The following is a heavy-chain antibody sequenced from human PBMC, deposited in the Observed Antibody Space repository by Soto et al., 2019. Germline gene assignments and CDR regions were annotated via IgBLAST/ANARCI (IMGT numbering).Heavy chain of an antibody. V-gene: IGHV4-61*03. Sequence: PSETLSLTCTVSGGSLIGGISYCGWIRQPPGKGLEWMGYIYYTGSNNYNPSPESRVTIPVKTSRNHFSLKLTSVTAADTAVNNGERVVRYQYNGIDVWGQGTTVTVSS. J-gene: IGHJ6*02. D-gene: IGHD2-2*01. CDR2: IYYTGSN. CDR1: GGSLIGGISY. CDR3: ERVVRYQYNGIDV.